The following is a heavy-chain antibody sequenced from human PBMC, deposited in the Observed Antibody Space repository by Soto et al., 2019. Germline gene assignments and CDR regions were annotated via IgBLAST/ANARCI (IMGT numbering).Heavy chain of an antibody. CDR3: AKGRGGSGSLTPRVDF. V-gene: IGHV3-23*01. CDR2: ISGGGDTT. D-gene: IGHD3-10*01. J-gene: IGHJ4*02. Sequence: EVQLLESGGGLVQPGGSLRLSCAASGFTFNNYAMPWVRQAPGKGLEWVSAISGGGDTTSYADSVKGRFTVSRDGSKNTLYLQMSSLRAEDTALHYCAKGRGGSGSLTPRVDFCGQGTLVTVSS. CDR1: GFTFNNYA.